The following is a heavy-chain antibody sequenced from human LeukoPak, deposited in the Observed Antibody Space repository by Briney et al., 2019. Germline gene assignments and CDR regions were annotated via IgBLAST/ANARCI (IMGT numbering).Heavy chain of an antibody. Sequence: GGSLRLSCAASGFTFTSFSMNWVRQAPGKGLEWVSSISDTATDIYYADSVKGRFTISRDNAKNSLYLQMNSLRAEDTAAYYCAKDRFDYDSSGYPYDIWGQGTMVTVSS. V-gene: IGHV3-21*01. CDR3: AKDRFDYDSSGYPYDI. D-gene: IGHD3-22*01. CDR1: GFTFTSFS. CDR2: ISDTATDI. J-gene: IGHJ3*02.